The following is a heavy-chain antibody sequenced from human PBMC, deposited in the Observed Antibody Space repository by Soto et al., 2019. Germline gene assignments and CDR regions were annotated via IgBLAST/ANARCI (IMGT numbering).Heavy chain of an antibody. J-gene: IGHJ4*02. V-gene: IGHV1-2*02. D-gene: IGHD3-10*01. CDR3: ALEPTGASGFYH. Sequence: QVQMVQSGAEVKKPGASVKVSCKASGHTFTGHHMHWVRQAPGQGLEWMGLIDLDIGDTKYAQKFQGRVTSTSDTSITTAYMEVRGLGSDDTAVYYCALEPTGASGFYHLGQGTLVTVSS. CDR1: GHTFTGHH. CDR2: IDLDIGDT.